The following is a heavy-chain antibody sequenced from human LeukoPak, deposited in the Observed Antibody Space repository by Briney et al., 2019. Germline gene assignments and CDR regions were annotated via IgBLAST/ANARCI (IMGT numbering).Heavy chain of an antibody. Sequence: PGGSLRLSCAASGFTFSSYSMNWVRQAPRKGLEWVSSISSSSSYIYYADSVKGRFTISRDNAKNSLYLQMNSLRAEDTAVYYCARLDMVRGDDGDYWGQGTLVTVSS. D-gene: IGHD3-10*01. CDR1: GFTFSSYS. CDR2: ISSSSSYI. CDR3: ARLDMVRGDDGDY. J-gene: IGHJ4*02. V-gene: IGHV3-21*01.